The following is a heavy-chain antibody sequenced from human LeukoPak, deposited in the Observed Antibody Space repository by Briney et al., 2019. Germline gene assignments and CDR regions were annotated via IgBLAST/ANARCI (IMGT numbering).Heavy chain of an antibody. D-gene: IGHD3-10*01. Sequence: ESGPTLANPTQTLTLTCTFSGFSLSTSGVGVGWIRQSPGKALEWLALIYWDDDKRYSPFLESRLTITQDTSKNQVVLTMTNMDPVDTATYYCVHIGGRAPTRRGPYFDYWGQGTLVTVSS. J-gene: IGHJ4*02. V-gene: IGHV2-5*02. CDR2: IYWDDDK. CDR1: GFSLSTSGVG. CDR3: VHIGGRAPTRRGPYFDY.